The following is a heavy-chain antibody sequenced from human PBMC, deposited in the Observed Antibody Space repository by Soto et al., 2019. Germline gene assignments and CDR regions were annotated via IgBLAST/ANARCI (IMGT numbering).Heavy chain of an antibody. V-gene: IGHV1-58*01. D-gene: IGHD3-22*01. Sequence: GASVKVSCKASGFTFTSSAVQWVRQARGQRLEWIGWIVVGSGNTNYAQKFQERVTITRDMSTSTAYMELSSLRSEDTAVYYCAAELDYYDSSGYLGGFDYWDQGTLVTVSS. CDR3: AAELDYYDSSGYLGGFDY. J-gene: IGHJ4*02. CDR2: IVVGSGNT. CDR1: GFTFTSSA.